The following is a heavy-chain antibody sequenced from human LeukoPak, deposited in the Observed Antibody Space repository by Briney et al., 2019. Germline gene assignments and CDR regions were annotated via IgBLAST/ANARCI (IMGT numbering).Heavy chain of an antibody. CDR2: INHSGST. D-gene: IGHD2-2*01. CDR1: GGSFSGYY. J-gene: IGHJ4*02. CDR3: ARLDCSSTSCYFPIDY. Sequence: SETLSLTCAVYGGSFSGYYWSWIRQPPGKGLEWIGEINHSGSTNYNPSLKSRVTISVDTSKNQFSLKLSSVTAADTAVYYCARLDCSSTSCYFPIDYWGQGTLVTVSS. V-gene: IGHV4-34*01.